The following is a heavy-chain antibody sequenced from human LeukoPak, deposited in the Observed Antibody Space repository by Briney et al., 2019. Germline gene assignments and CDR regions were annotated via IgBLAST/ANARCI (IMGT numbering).Heavy chain of an antibody. J-gene: IGHJ4*02. CDR2: ISYDGSNK. V-gene: IGHV3-30*18. CDR1: GFTFSSYG. CDR3: AKDRLVVVPAAMPKARGLFDY. D-gene: IGHD2-2*01. Sequence: PGRSLRLSCAASGFTFSSYGMHWVRQAPGKGLEWVAVISYDGSNKYCADSVKGRFTISRDNSKNTLYLQMNSLRAEDTAVYYCAKDRLVVVPAAMPKARGLFDYWGQGTLVTVSS.